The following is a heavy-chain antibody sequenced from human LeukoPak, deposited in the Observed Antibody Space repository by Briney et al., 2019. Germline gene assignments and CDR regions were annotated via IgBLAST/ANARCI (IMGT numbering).Heavy chain of an antibody. CDR3: AKDSDYDILTGYHTSWFDP. CDR1: GFTFSSYW. J-gene: IGHJ5*02. V-gene: IGHV3-7*01. D-gene: IGHD3-9*01. CDR2: IKQDGSEK. Sequence: GGSLRLSCAASGFTFSSYWMSWVRQAPGKGLEWVANIKQDGSEKYYVDSVKGRFTISRDNAKNSLYLQMNSLRAEDTAVYYCAKDSDYDILTGYHTSWFDPWGQGTLVTVSS.